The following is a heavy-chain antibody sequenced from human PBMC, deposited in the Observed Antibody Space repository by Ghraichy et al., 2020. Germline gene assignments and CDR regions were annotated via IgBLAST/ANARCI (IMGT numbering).Heavy chain of an antibody. CDR2: IYYSGST. CDR1: GGSISSYY. D-gene: IGHD5-18*01. V-gene: IGHV4-59*01. CDR3: ARTVGYSNYYYYGMDV. J-gene: IGHJ6*02. Sequence: ESLNISCTVSGGSISSYYWSWIRQPPGKGLEWIGYIYYSGSTNYNPSLKSRVTISVNTSKNQFSLKLSSLTAADTAVYYCARTVGYSNYYYYGMDVWGQGTTVTVSS.